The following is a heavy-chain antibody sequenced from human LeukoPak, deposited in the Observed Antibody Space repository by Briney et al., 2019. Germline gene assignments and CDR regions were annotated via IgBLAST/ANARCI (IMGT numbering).Heavy chain of an antibody. D-gene: IGHD4-23*01. CDR1: GDSGSSYY. CDR2: ILSSANP. J-gene: IGHJ4*02. V-gene: IGHV4-4*07. Sequence: SETLSLTCTVSGDSGSSYYWSWIRQPAGKGLEWIGRILSSANPSYNPSLKSRVTMSVDTSKNQFSLKLSSVTAADTAVYYCARDPNSALWGQGTLVTVSS. CDR3: ARDPNSAL.